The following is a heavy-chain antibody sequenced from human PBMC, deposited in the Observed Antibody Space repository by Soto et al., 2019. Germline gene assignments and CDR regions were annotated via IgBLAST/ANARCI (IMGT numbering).Heavy chain of an antibody. D-gene: IGHD3-16*01. V-gene: IGHV1-18*01. J-gene: IGHJ6*02. CDR1: GYIFVNYG. CDR3: VMVDNYVTPAPQDG. CDR2: ISPYTGNT. Sequence: QVQLVQSGDEVKKPGASVKVSCKASGYIFVNYGIAWVRQAPGQGLEWMGWISPYTGNTPSATKVHGRLTMTTATSTSTAYMDLGGLTPDDTAVYYCVMVDNYVTPAPQDGWGQGTTVTVSS.